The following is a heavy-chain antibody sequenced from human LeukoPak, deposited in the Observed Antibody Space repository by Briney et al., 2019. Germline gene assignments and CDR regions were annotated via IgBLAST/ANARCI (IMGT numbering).Heavy chain of an antibody. CDR3: ARHIGTYYDY. Sequence: GGSLRLSCAASGFTFSIYWMSWVRQAPGKGLEWVDNIKQDGSEKYYVDSVKGRFTISRDNAKNSLYLQMNSLRAEDTAVYYCARHIGTYYDYWGQGTLVTVSS. V-gene: IGHV3-7*01. D-gene: IGHD2-21*01. CDR2: IKQDGSEK. J-gene: IGHJ4*02. CDR1: GFTFSIYW.